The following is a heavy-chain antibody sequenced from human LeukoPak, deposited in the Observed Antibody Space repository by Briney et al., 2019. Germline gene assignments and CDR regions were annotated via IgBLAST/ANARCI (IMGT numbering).Heavy chain of an antibody. CDR2: IYYSGST. D-gene: IGHD5-18*01. V-gene: IGHV4-39*01. Sequence: PSETLSLTCTVSGGSISSSSYYWGWIRQPPGKGLEWIGSIYYSGSTYYNPSLKSRVTISVDTSKNQFSLKLSSVTAADTAVCYCARQGRGYSYGSADYWGQGTLVTVSS. CDR1: GGSISSSSYY. CDR3: ARQGRGYSYGSADY. J-gene: IGHJ4*02.